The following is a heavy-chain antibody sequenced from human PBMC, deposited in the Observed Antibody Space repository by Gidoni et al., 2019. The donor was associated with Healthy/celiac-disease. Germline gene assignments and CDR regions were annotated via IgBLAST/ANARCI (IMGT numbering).Heavy chain of an antibody. CDR1: GFTFSSYG. Sequence: QVQLVASGGGVVQPGRSLRLSCAASGFTFSSYGMHWVRQAPGKGLEWVAVIWYDGSNKYYADSVKGRFTISRDNSKNTLYLQMNSLRAEDTAVYYCARSGYCSGGSCYGDYWGQGTLVTVSS. J-gene: IGHJ4*02. CDR2: IWYDGSNK. D-gene: IGHD2-15*01. CDR3: ARSGYCSGGSCYGDY. V-gene: IGHV3-33*01.